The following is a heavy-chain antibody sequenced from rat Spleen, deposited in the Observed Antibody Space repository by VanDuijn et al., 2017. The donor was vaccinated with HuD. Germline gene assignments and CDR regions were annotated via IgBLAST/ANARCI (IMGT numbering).Heavy chain of an antibody. J-gene: IGHJ2*01. V-gene: IGHV5S10*01. CDR2: ISYDGSRT. CDR1: GFSFSDHY. D-gene: IGHD1-11*01. Sequence: EVQLVESGGGLVQPGRSLKLSCAASGFSFSDHYMAWVRQAPTKGLEWVASISYDGSRTYYRDSVKGRFTISRDNAKSTLYLQMDSLRSEDTATYYCATHPYGGYSGIVDYWGQGVMVTVSS. CDR3: ATHPYGGYSGIVDY.